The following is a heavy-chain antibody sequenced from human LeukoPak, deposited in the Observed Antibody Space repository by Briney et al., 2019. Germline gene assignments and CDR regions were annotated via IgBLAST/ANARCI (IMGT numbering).Heavy chain of an antibody. CDR3: AREYSSSNYYYYMDV. CDR2: MNPNSRNT. J-gene: IGHJ6*03. D-gene: IGHD6-6*01. Sequence: ASVKVSCKASGYTFTSYDINWVRQATGQGLEWMGWMNPNSRNTGYAQKFQGRVTMTRNTSISTAYMELSSLRSEDTAVYYCAREYSSSNYYYYMDVWGKGTTVTVSS. CDR1: GYTFTSYD. V-gene: IGHV1-8*01.